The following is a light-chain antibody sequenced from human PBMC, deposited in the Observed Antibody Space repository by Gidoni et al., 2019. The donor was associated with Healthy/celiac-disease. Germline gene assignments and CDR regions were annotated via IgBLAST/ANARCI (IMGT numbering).Light chain of an antibody. J-gene: IGKJ2*01. Sequence: DIVLTQSPGTLSLSPGERATLSCRASQSVSSSYLSWYQQKPGQAPRLLIYGASSSATGIPDRFSGSGSGTDFTLTISRLEPEDFAVYYCQQYGSSPMYTFGQGTKLEIK. CDR1: QSVSSSY. CDR3: QQYGSSPMYT. CDR2: GAS. V-gene: IGKV3-20*01.